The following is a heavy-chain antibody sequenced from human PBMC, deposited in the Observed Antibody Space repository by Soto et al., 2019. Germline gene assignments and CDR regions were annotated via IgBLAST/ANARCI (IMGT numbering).Heavy chain of an antibody. D-gene: IGHD6-13*01. CDR2: INHSVST. CDR1: GGSFSGYY. Sequence: SETLSLTCAVYGGSFSGYYWSWIRQPPGKGLEWIGEINHSVSTNYNPSLKSRVTISVDTPKNQFSRKLSSVTAADTAVYYCARGRGSSWYNWFDPWGQGTLVTVSS. J-gene: IGHJ5*02. V-gene: IGHV4-34*01. CDR3: ARGRGSSWYNWFDP.